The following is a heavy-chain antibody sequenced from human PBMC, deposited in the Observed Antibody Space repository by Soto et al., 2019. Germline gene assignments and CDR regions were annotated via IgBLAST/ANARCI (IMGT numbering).Heavy chain of an antibody. CDR3: AGGVYYDTNGYFHFDY. D-gene: IGHD3-22*01. J-gene: IGHJ4*02. CDR2: TYYRSKWYN. V-gene: IGHV6-1*01. CDR1: GDSVSSNSAA. Sequence: SQTLSLTCAISGDSVSSNSAAWSWIRQSPSRGLEWLGRTYYRSKWYNDYAVSVKSRITVNPDTSKNQFSLQLNSVTPEDTAVYYCAGGVYYDTNGYFHFDYWGQGTLVTVSS.